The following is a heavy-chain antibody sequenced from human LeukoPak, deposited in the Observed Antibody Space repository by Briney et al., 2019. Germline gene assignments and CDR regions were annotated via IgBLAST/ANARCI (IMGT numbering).Heavy chain of an antibody. V-gene: IGHV3-30*04. CDR2: ISYEGSNK. CDR3: AREDYYDSSGYYPTGRFDY. J-gene: IGHJ4*02. D-gene: IGHD3-22*01. CDR1: GFTFSSYA. Sequence: GGSLRLSCAASGFTFSSYAMHWVRQAPGKGLEWVAVISYEGSNKYYADSVKGRFTISRDNSKNTLYLQMNSLRAEDTAVYYCAREDYYDSSGYYPTGRFDYWGQGTLVTVSS.